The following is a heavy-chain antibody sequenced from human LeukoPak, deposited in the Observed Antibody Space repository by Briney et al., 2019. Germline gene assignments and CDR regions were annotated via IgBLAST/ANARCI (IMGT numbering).Heavy chain of an antibody. CDR1: GGSISSYY. D-gene: IGHD6-13*01. V-gene: IGHV4-39*07. Sequence: SETLSLTCTVSGGSISSYYWGWIRQPPGKGLEWIGSIYYSGSTYYNPSLKSRVTISVDTSKNQFSLKLSSVTAADTAVYYCAREPYIAAAGSNWFDPWGQGTLVTVSS. CDR3: AREPYIAAAGSNWFDP. J-gene: IGHJ5*02. CDR2: IYYSGST.